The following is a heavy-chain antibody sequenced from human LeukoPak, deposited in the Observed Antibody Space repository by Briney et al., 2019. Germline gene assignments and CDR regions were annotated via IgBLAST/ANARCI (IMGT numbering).Heavy chain of an antibody. D-gene: IGHD3-10*01. V-gene: IGHV4-59*01. J-gene: IGHJ4*02. CDR1: GGSISSYY. Sequence: SETLSLTCTVSGGSISSYYWSWIRQPPGKGLEWIGYIYYSGSTNYNPSLKSRVTISVDTSKNQFSLKLSSVTAADTAVYYCAGPDYYGSGSLFYWGQGTLVTVSS. CDR2: IYYSGST. CDR3: AGPDYYGSGSLFY.